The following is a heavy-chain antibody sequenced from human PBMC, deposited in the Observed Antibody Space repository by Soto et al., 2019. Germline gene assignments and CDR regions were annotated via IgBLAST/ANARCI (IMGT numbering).Heavy chain of an antibody. CDR1: GFTFSSYG. CDR2: IWYDGSNK. J-gene: IGHJ4*02. V-gene: IGHV3-33*01. CDR3: ARDPKDYYDSSGSLDY. Sequence: QVQLVESGGGVVQPGRSLRLSCAASGFTFSSYGMHWVRQAPGKGLEWVAVIWYDGSNKYYADSVKGRFTISRDNSKNTLYLQMNSLRAEDTAVYDCARDPKDYYDSSGSLDYWGQGTLVTVSS. D-gene: IGHD3-22*01.